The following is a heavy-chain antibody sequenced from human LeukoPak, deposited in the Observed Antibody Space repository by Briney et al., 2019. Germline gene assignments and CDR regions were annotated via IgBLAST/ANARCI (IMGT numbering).Heavy chain of an antibody. Sequence: SETLSLTCSVSGASISSDYWSWIRQPPGKGLEWIGNIYSSETTKYNPSLRSRASISGDTSKNQLSLKLSSVTAADTAVYYCARHFPYCGGDCPYYYMDVWGKGTTVTVSS. CDR1: GASISSDY. V-gene: IGHV4-4*09. D-gene: IGHD2-21*02. J-gene: IGHJ6*03. CDR2: IYSSETT. CDR3: ARHFPYCGGDCPYYYMDV.